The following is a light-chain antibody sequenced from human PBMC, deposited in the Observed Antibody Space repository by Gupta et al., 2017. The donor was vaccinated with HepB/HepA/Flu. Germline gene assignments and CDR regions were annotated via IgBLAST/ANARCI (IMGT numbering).Light chain of an antibody. Sequence: EIVLTQSPATLSLSPGERATLSCRASQSVSSYLAWYQQKPGQAPRLLIYDASNRATGIPARFSGSGSETDFTLTISSLEPEDFAVYYCQQRSNWPPGLTFGQGTRLEIK. CDR1: QSVSSY. V-gene: IGKV3-11*01. CDR2: DAS. J-gene: IGKJ5*01. CDR3: QQRSNWPPGLT.